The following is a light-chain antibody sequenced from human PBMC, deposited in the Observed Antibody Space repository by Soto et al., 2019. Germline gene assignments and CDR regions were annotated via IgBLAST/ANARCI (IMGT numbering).Light chain of an antibody. CDR3: SSYTSSNTLVL. CDR2: DVN. CDR1: SSDVGGYNY. J-gene: IGLJ2*01. Sequence: QPVLTQPASVSGSPGQSITISCTGTSSDVGGYNYVSWYQHHPGKAPKLMIYDVNNRPSGVSNRFSGSKSGNTASLTISGLQAEDEADYYCSSYTSSNTLVLFGGGTKLTVL. V-gene: IGLV2-14*03.